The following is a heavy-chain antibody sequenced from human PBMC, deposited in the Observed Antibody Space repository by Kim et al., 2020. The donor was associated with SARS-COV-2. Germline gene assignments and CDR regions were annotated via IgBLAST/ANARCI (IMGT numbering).Heavy chain of an antibody. Sequence: GGSLRLSCAASGFTFSSYEMNWVRQAPGKGLEWVSYISSSGSTIYYADSVKGRFTISRDNAKNSLYLQMNSLRAEDTAVYYCAVSNGVVDYWGQGTLVTVSS. V-gene: IGHV3-48*03. CDR2: ISSSGSTI. CDR3: AVSNGVVDY. D-gene: IGHD2-8*01. CDR1: GFTFSSYE. J-gene: IGHJ4*02.